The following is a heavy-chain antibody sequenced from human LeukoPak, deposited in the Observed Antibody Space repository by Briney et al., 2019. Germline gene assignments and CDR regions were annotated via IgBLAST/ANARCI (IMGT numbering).Heavy chain of an antibody. V-gene: IGHV4-34*01. Sequence: SETLSLTCAVYGGSFSGYYWSWIRQPPGKGLEWIGEINHSGGTNYNPSLKSRVTISVDTSKNQFSLKLSSVTAADTAVYYCARYDFWSVFADYWGQGTLVTVSS. D-gene: IGHD3-3*01. J-gene: IGHJ4*02. CDR2: INHSGGT. CDR3: ARYDFWSVFADY. CDR1: GGSFSGYY.